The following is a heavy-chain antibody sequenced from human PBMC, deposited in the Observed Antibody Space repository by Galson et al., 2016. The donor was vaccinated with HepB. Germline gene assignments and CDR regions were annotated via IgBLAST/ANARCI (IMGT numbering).Heavy chain of an antibody. CDR1: GGSFSGYY. CDR2: INHSGST. J-gene: IGHJ6*03. Sequence: SETLFLTCAVYGGSFSGYYWSWIRQPPGKGLEWIGEINHSGSTNYNPSLKSRVTISVDTSKNQFSLKLSSMTAADTAVYYCARGDNPDYGDYASAYYYMDVWGKGTTVTVSS. D-gene: IGHD4-17*01. CDR3: ARGDNPDYGDYASAYYYMDV. V-gene: IGHV4-34*01.